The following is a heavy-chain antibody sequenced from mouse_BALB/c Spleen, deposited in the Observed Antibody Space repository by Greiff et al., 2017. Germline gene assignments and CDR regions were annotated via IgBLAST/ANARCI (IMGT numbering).Heavy chain of an antibody. CDR1: GFTFSSYG. Sequence: DVKLVESGGGLVQPGGSLKLSCAASGFTFSSYGMSWVRQTPDKRLELVATINSNGGSTYYPDSVKGRFTISRDNAKNTLYLQMSSLKSEDTAMYYCARDRPWFAYWGQGTLVTVSA. CDR3: ARDRPWFAY. J-gene: IGHJ3*01. V-gene: IGHV5-6-3*01. CDR2: INSNGGST.